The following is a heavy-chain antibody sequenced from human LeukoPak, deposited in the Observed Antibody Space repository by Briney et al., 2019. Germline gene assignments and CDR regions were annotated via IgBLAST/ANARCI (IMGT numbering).Heavy chain of an antibody. Sequence: PGVSLRLSCAASAFTFSSFWMSWVRQAPGKGLEWVAFIRYDGSNKYYADSVKGRFTISRDNSKNTLYLQMNSLRAEDTAVYYCAKDGSVLTAYYYYYYMDVWGKGTTVTVSS. CDR3: AKDGSVLTAYYYYYYMDV. CDR1: AFTFSSFW. CDR2: IRYDGSNK. D-gene: IGHD1-14*01. V-gene: IGHV3-30*02. J-gene: IGHJ6*03.